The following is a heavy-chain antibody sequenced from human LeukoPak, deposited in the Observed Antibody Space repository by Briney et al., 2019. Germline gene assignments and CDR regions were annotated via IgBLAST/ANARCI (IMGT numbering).Heavy chain of an antibody. Sequence: SVKVSCKASGGTFSSYAISWVRQAPGQGLEWMGRIIPIFGTANYAQKFQGRVTITTDESTSTAYMELSSLRSEDTAVYYCARERQGLGYCSGGSCFDASDIWGQGTMVTVSS. V-gene: IGHV1-69*05. CDR3: ARERQGLGYCSGGSCFDASDI. CDR2: IIPIFGTA. D-gene: IGHD2-15*01. J-gene: IGHJ3*02. CDR1: GGTFSSYA.